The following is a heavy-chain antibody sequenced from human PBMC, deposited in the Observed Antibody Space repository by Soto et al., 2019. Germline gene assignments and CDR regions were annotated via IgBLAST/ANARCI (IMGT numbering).Heavy chain of an antibody. CDR1: GGSFSGYY. CDR3: AVLWLGELLSQPDYGMDV. D-gene: IGHD3-10*01. J-gene: IGHJ6*02. V-gene: IGHV4-34*01. Sequence: SETLSLTCAVYGGSFSGYYWSWSRQPPGKGLEWIVEIYHSGITNYNPSLKSRVTISVDTSKNQFSLKLSSVTAADTAVYYCAVLWLGELLSQPDYGMDVWGPGTTVTVSS. CDR2: IYHSGIT.